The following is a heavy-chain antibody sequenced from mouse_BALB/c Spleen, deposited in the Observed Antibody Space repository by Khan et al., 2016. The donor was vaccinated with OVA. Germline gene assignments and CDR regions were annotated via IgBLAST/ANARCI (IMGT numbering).Heavy chain of an antibody. J-gene: IGHJ3*01. CDR2: ILPGSGST. CDR3: APTWFWFAY. V-gene: IGHV1-9*01. CDR1: GYTFSNYW. Sequence: QVQLKQSGAELMKPGASVKISCKATGYTFSNYWIEWLKQRPGHGLEWIGEILPGSGSTNYNAKFKGKATFTADTSSKTDYMQLSSLTSEDSAVYYCAPTWFWFAYWGQGTLVTVSA. D-gene: IGHD2-2*01.